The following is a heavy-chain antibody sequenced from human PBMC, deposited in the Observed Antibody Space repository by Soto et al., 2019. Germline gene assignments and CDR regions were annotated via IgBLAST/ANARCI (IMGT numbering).Heavy chain of an antibody. D-gene: IGHD1-1*01. Sequence: SETLSLTCSVSGDSINSDKYYWGWIRQPPGKGLEWIGSIYYRGNTYYNPSLQTRVTISLDKSKSQFSLKLNSVTAADSAVYFCARLEGGGACSDYFDFWGRGSQVTGSS. V-gene: IGHV4-39*01. J-gene: IGHJ2*01. CDR2: IYYRGNT. CDR3: ARLEGGGACSDYFDF. CDR1: GDSINSDKYY.